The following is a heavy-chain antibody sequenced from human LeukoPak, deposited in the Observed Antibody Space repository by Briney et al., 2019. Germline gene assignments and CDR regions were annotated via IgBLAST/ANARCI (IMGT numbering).Heavy chain of an antibody. CDR2: ITSSSSYI. D-gene: IGHD6-6*01. J-gene: IGHJ4*02. CDR3: ARDRLVLRPRSSSDY. Sequence: GGSPRLSYAASGFTFSSYSMNWVRRAPGKVLEWVSSITSSSSYIYYADSVKGRFTISRDDAKNSLYLQMNSLRAEDTAIYYCARDRLVLRPRSSSDYWGQGTLVTVSS. V-gene: IGHV3-21*01. CDR1: GFTFSSYS.